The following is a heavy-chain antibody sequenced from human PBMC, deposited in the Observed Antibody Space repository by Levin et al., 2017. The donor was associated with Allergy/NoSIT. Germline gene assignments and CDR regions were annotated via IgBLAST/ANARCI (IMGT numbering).Heavy chain of an antibody. D-gene: IGHD3-10*01. CDR2: INPNSGGT. CDR1: GYTFTFYY. J-gene: IGHJ5*02. V-gene: IGHV1-2*02. CDR3: ASGLRGVKEGNWFDP. Sequence: ASVKVSCKASGYTFTFYYMHWVRQAPGQGLEWMGWINPNSGGTNYAQKFQGRVTMTRDKSASTAYMELSRLRSDDTAVYYCASGLRGVKEGNWFDPWGQGTLVTVAS.